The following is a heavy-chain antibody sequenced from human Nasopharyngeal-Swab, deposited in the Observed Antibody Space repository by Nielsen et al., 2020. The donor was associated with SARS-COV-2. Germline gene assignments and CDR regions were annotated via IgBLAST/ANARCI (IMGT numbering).Heavy chain of an antibody. V-gene: IGHV1-18*01. CDR1: GDIFTSYD. Sequence: ASVKVSCKASGDIFTSYDISWVRQARGQGLEGMGWIGAYNGNTNYAQKFQDRVTMTTDTSTSTVYMELRSLRSDDTAVYYCARHGVAEDYWGQGTLVTVSS. D-gene: IGHD3-3*01. CDR3: ARHGVAEDY. J-gene: IGHJ4*02. CDR2: IGAYNGNT.